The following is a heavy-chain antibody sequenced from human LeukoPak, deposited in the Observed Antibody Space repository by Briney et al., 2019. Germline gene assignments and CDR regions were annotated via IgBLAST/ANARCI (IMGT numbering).Heavy chain of an antibody. CDR1: GFTISSSY. D-gene: IGHD3-10*01. CDR3: ANEGFGEFSGFDH. Sequence: PGGSLRLSCAASGFTISSSYRHWVRQAPGKGLEWVASIQYSGRDKYFADSVKGRFTISRDNSKDTVYLQMNSLRPEDTAIYYCANEGFGEFSGFDHWGQGTLVTLSS. J-gene: IGHJ4*02. V-gene: IGHV3-30*02. CDR2: IQYSGRDK.